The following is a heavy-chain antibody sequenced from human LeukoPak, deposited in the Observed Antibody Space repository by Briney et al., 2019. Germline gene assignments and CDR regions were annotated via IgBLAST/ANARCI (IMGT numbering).Heavy chain of an antibody. J-gene: IGHJ3*02. CDR2: MNPNSGNT. Sequence: ASVKVSCKASGYTFTSYDINWVRQATGQGLEWMGWMNPNSGNTGYAQKFQGRVTMTRNTSISTAYMELSSLRSEDTAVYYCATTVTTRNTFDIWGQGTMVTVSS. CDR1: GYTFTSYD. D-gene: IGHD4-17*01. V-gene: IGHV1-8*01. CDR3: ATTVTTRNTFDI.